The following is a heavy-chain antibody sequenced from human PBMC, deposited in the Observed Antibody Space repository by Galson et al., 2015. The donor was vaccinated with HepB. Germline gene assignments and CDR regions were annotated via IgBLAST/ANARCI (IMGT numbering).Heavy chain of an antibody. CDR3: AKDRRTARGIAVAGQFDY. Sequence: SLRLSCAASGFTFSSYAMSWVRQAPGKGLEWVSAISGSGGSTYYADSVKGRFTISRDNSKNTLYLQMNSLRAEDTAVYYCAKDRRTARGIAVAGQFDYWGQGTLVTVSS. CDR2: ISGSGGST. CDR1: GFTFSSYA. D-gene: IGHD6-19*01. J-gene: IGHJ4*02. V-gene: IGHV3-23*01.